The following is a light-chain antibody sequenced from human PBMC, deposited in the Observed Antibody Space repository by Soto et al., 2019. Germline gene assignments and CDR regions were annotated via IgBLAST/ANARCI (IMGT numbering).Light chain of an antibody. CDR1: SYNIGAGYD. CDR2: GNS. Sequence: QSVLTQPPSVSGAQGQRVTISCTGSSYNIGAGYDVHWYQQLPGTAPKLLIYGNSNPPSGIPDRFSGSKSGTSASLAITGLQAEDEAEYYGQSYDSSLSGFVVFGGGTKLTVL. V-gene: IGLV1-40*01. CDR3: QSYDSSLSGFVV. J-gene: IGLJ2*01.